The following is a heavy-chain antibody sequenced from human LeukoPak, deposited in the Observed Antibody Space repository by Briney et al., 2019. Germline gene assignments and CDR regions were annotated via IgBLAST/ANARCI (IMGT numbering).Heavy chain of an antibody. V-gene: IGHV1-18*01. Sequence: ASVKVSCKASGYTFTSYGISWVRQVPGQGLEWMGWISAYNGNTNYAQKLQGRVTMTTDTSTSTAYMELRSLRSDDTAVYYCARAGYCSSTSCYIGRWFDPWGQGTLVTVSS. CDR2: ISAYNGNT. D-gene: IGHD2-2*02. CDR3: ARAGYCSSTSCYIGRWFDP. CDR1: GYTFTSYG. J-gene: IGHJ5*02.